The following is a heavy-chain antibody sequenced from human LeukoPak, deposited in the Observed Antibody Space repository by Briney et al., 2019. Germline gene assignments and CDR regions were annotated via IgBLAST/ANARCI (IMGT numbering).Heavy chain of an antibody. V-gene: IGHV4-39*07. D-gene: IGHD5-12*01. Sequence: SETLSLTCTVSGGSISSSSYYWGWIRQPPGKGLEWIGSIYYSGSTYYNPSLKSRVTISVDTSKNQFSLKLSSVTAADTAVYYCARESAVGYSGYDFGWFDPWGQGTLVTVSS. J-gene: IGHJ5*02. CDR2: IYYSGST. CDR1: GGSISSSSYY. CDR3: ARESAVGYSGYDFGWFDP.